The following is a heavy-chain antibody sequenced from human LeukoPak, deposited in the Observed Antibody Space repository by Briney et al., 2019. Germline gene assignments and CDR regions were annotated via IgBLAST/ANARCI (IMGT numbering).Heavy chain of an antibody. J-gene: IGHJ3*02. CDR3: ARVRDGYNDAYDI. V-gene: IGHV1-46*01. CDR2: INPSGGST. Sequence: ASVKVSCKASGFTFTNYNMHWVRQPPGQGLEWMGIINPSGGSTNYAQNFQARVTMTRDTSTSTVYMELSSLRSEDTAVYYCARVRDGYNDAYDIWGQGTMVTVPS. D-gene: IGHD5-24*01. CDR1: GFTFTNYN.